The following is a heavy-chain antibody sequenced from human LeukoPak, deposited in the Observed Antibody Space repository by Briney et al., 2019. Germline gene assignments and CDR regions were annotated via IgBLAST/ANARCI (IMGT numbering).Heavy chain of an antibody. CDR1: GGSISSSSYY. Sequence: SETLSLTCTVSGGSISSSSYYWGWIRQPPGKGLECIGGIYYSGSTYYNPSLKSRVTISVDTSKNQFSLKLSSVTAADTAVYYCAIVTGIAAAWISYWGQGTLVTVSS. CDR3: AIVTGIAAAWISY. V-gene: IGHV4-39*01. J-gene: IGHJ4*02. CDR2: IYYSGST. D-gene: IGHD6-13*01.